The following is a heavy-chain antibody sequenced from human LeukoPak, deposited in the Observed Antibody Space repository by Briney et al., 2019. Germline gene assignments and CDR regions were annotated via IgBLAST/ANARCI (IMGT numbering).Heavy chain of an antibody. J-gene: IGHJ4*02. CDR3: TTVPLFGESSGGVDY. D-gene: IGHD3-10*02. Sequence: PGGSLRLSCAASGFTFSTAWMSWVRQAPGKGLEWVCPIKSKTDGGTTDYAAPVKGRFTISRDDSKNTLYLQMNSLKAEDTAVYYCTTVPLFGESSGGVDYWGQGTLVTVSS. CDR1: GFTFSTAW. CDR2: IKSKTDGGTT. V-gene: IGHV3-15*01.